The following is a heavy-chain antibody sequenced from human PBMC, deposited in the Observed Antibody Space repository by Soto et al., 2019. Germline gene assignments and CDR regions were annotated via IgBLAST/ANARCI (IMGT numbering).Heavy chain of an antibody. Sequence: GASVKVSCKASGYTFSDYFVHWVRQAPGQGLEWVAWINPNSGGTNYAQKFQGRVTMTRDTSISTAYMELSRLRSDDTAVYYCARFDSNCGGDCYPRAPLELWGRGTLVTVSS. J-gene: IGHJ2*01. CDR3: ARFDSNCGGDCYPRAPLEL. CDR2: INPNSGGT. CDR1: GYTFSDYF. D-gene: IGHD2-21*02. V-gene: IGHV1-2*02.